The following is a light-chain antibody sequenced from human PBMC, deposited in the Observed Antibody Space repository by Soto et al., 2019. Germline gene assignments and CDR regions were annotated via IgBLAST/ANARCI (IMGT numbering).Light chain of an antibody. CDR2: EVS. V-gene: IGLV2-14*01. Sequence: QSALTQPASVSGSPGQSITISCTGTYSDVGGYNYVSWYQQHPGKAPELMIYEVSNRPSGVSNRFSGSKSGNTASLTISGLQAEDEADYYCSSYTSSSTLYVFGTGTKLTVL. CDR3: SSYTSSSTLYV. J-gene: IGLJ1*01. CDR1: YSDVGGYNY.